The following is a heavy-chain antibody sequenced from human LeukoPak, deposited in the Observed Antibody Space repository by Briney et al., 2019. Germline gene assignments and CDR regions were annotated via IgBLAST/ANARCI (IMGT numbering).Heavy chain of an antibody. V-gene: IGHV3-30*18. J-gene: IGHJ6*02. CDR3: AKDSSDYVWGSYRQYYYYCYGMDV. D-gene: IGHD3-16*02. CDR1: GFTFSSYG. Sequence: GGSLRLSCAASGFTFSSYGMHWVRQAPGKGLEWVAVISYDGSNKYYADSVKGRFTISRDNSKNTLYLQMNSLRAEDTAVYYCAKDSSDYVWGSYRQYYYYCYGMDVWGQGTTVTVSS. CDR2: ISYDGSNK.